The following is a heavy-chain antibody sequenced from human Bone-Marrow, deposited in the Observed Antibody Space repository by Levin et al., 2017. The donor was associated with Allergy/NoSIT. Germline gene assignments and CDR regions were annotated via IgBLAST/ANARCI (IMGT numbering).Heavy chain of an antibody. CDR2: SSFDGSDQ. D-gene: IGHD3-16*01. J-gene: IGHJ4*02. CDR1: GFTFNLYT. Sequence: GGSLRLSCAASGFTFNLYTMHWVRQAPGKGPEWLALSSFDGSDQQYADSVKGRFTISRDNSKDTLFLQMNNVTREDTALYYCVRLDRGVLPFDFWGRGTLVTVSS. CDR3: VRLDRGVLPFDF. V-gene: IGHV3-30*04.